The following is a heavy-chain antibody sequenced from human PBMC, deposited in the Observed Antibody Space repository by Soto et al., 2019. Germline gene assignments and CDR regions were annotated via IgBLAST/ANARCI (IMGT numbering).Heavy chain of an antibody. Sequence: EVQLVESGGNSVQPGGSLRLSCAASGFTVSDNFMSWVRQAPGKGLEWVSVIYAVGTTFHADSVKGRFIMSRDNYKNTLHLQMNSRRVDDTAIYYCARGTWEGFDIWGQGTMVTVSS. CDR3: ARGTWEGFDI. CDR1: GFTVSDNF. D-gene: IGHD1-26*01. V-gene: IGHV3-66*01. CDR2: IYAVGTT. J-gene: IGHJ3*02.